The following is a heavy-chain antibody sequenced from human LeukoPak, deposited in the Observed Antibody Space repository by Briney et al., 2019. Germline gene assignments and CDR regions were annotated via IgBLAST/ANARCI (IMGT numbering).Heavy chain of an antibody. Sequence: PGGSLRLSCAASGFTFSSCAMHWVRQAPGKGLEWVAVISYDGNTKEYADSVKGRFTISRDNSKNTLYLQMNSLRVEDTAVYYCARTIVVVTGPWDCWGQGTLVTVSS. CDR1: GFTFSSCA. J-gene: IGHJ4*02. CDR2: ISYDGNTK. CDR3: ARTIVVVTGPWDC. D-gene: IGHD2-21*02. V-gene: IGHV3-30*04.